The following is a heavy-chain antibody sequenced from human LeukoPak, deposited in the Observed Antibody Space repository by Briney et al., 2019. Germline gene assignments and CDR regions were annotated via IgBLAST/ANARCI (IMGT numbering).Heavy chain of an antibody. CDR3: ARGGRDGYKWPFDY. Sequence: SETLSLTCTVSGGSISSYYWSWIRQPPGKGLEWIGYIYYSGSTNYNPSPKSRVTISVDTSKNQFSLKLSSVTAADTAVYYCARGGRDGYKWPFDYWGQGTLVTVSS. V-gene: IGHV4-59*08. D-gene: IGHD3-16*01. CDR2: IYYSGST. J-gene: IGHJ4*02. CDR1: GGSISSYY.